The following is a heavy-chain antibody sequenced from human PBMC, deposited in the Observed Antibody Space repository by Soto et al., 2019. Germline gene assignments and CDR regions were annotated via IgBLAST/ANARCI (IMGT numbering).Heavy chain of an antibody. J-gene: IGHJ3*02. V-gene: IGHV3-9*01. CDR2: ISWNSGSI. CDR3: AKGWGGSSHRLDAFDI. Sequence: EVQLVESGGGLVQPGRSLRLSCAASGFTFDDYAMHWVRQAPGKGLEWVSGISWNSGSIGYADSVKGRFTISRDNAKNSLYLQMSSLRAEDTALYYCAKGWGGSSHRLDAFDIWGQGTMVTVSS. CDR1: GFTFDDYA. D-gene: IGHD1-26*01.